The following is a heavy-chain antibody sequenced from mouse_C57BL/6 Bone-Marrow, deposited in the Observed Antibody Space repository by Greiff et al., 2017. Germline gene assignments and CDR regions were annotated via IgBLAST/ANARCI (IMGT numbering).Heavy chain of an antibody. D-gene: IGHD2-2*01. V-gene: IGHV2-5*01. CDR1: GFSLTSYG. CDR3: AKFYGYPYAMDY. CDR2: IWRGGGT. J-gene: IGHJ4*01. Sequence: VQLQQSGPGLVQPSQSLSITCTVSGFSLTSYGVHWVRQSPGKGLEWLGVIWRGGGTDYTAAFMSRLSITKDNTKSQVFFKMNSLQADDTSISDCAKFYGYPYAMDYWGQGTSVTVSS.